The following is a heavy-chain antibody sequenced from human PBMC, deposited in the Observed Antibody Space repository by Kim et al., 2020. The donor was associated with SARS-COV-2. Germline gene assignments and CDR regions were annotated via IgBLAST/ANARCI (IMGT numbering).Heavy chain of an antibody. D-gene: IGHD1-7*01. CDR3: ARGEKNYPYYYDMDV. V-gene: IGHV3-11*01. Sequence: DSVKGRFTISRDNAKNSLYLQMNSLRAEDTAVYYCARGEKNYPYYYDMDVWGKGTTVTVSS. J-gene: IGHJ6*03.